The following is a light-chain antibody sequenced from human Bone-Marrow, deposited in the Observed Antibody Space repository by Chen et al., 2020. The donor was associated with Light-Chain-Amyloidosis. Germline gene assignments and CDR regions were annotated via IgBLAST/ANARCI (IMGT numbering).Light chain of an antibody. CDR3: QTWGTGWV. Sequence: QLVLTQSPSASASLGASVTLTCTLSSGHSNYAIAWHQQQPEKGPRYLMKLNSDGSHSKGDGIPDRFSGSSSGAERFLTISSLQSEDEADYYCQTWGTGWVFGGGTKLTVL. CDR2: LNSDGSH. J-gene: IGLJ3*02. CDR1: SGHSNYA. V-gene: IGLV4-69*01.